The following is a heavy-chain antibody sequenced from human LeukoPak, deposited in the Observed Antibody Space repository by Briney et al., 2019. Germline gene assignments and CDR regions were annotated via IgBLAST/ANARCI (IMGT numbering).Heavy chain of an antibody. Sequence: ASVKVSCKASGYSFSTHDINWVRQATGQGLEYMRWVNPNSGNTGYAQNFQGRVTMTRDTSTTTAYMELSNLRSDDTAVYYCARGGTMVRGVNALGNYGMDVWGQGTTVTVSS. J-gene: IGHJ6*02. CDR3: ARGGTMVRGVNALGNYGMDV. D-gene: IGHD3-10*01. V-gene: IGHV1-8*01. CDR1: GYSFSTHD. CDR2: VNPNSGNT.